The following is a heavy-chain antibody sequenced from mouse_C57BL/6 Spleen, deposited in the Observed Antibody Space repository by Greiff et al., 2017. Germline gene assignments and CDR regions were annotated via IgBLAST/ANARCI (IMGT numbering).Heavy chain of an antibody. J-gene: IGHJ3*01. CDR2: IDPSDSYT. CDR1: GYTFTSYW. V-gene: IGHV1-50*01. CDR3: ARADDYPFAY. D-gene: IGHD2-4*01. Sequence: VQLQQPGAELVKPGASVKLSCKASGYTFTSYWMQWVKPRPGQGLEWIGEIDPSDSYTNYNQKFKGKATLTVDTSSSTAYMQLSSLTSEDSAVYYCARADDYPFAYWGQGTLVTVSA.